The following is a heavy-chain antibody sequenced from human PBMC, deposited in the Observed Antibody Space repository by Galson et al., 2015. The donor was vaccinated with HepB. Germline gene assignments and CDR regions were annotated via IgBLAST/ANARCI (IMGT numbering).Heavy chain of an antibody. D-gene: IGHD3-22*01. Sequence: SVKVSCKASGYTFTNYAMNWVRQAPGQGLEWMGWINTNTGNPTYAQGFTGRFVFSLDTSVSTAYLQISSLKAEDTAVYYCAKALQIRITMMGDVWGQGTTVTVSS. J-gene: IGHJ6*02. CDR1: GYTFTNYA. CDR2: INTNTGNP. V-gene: IGHV7-4-1*02. CDR3: AKALQIRITMMGDV.